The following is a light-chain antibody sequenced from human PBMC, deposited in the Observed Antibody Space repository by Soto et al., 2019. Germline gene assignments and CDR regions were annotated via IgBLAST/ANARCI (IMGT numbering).Light chain of an antibody. J-gene: IGLJ1*01. CDR3: AVWDDSLNGRV. V-gene: IGLV1-44*01. CDR2: SNN. CDR1: GSNIGSHA. Sequence: QSALTQPPSASGTPGQRVSMSCSGSGSNIGSHAVTWYQQLPGAAPKLLIYSNNQRPSGVPDRFSASKSGTSASLAISGLQSEDEGDYFCAVWDDSLNGRVFGTGTKLTVL.